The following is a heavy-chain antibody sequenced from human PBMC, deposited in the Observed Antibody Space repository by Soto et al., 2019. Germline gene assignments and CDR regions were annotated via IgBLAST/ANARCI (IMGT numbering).Heavy chain of an antibody. CDR3: ARRWGSAADY. V-gene: IGHV4-59*08. Sequence: QVQLQESGPGLVKPSETLSLTCTVSGGSISSYYWSWIRQPPGKGLEWIGYIYYSGSTNYNPSLKSRVAISGDPSKNQFSLQLSSVTAADPAVYYCARRWGSAADYWGQGTLVTVSS. CDR1: GGSISSYY. D-gene: IGHD2-15*01. CDR2: IYYSGST. J-gene: IGHJ4*02.